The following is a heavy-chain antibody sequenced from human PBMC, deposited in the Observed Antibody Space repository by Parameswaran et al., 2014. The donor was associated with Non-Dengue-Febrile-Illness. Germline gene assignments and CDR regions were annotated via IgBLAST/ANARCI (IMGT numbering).Heavy chain of an antibody. Sequence: WVRQAPGQGLEWMGWMNPNSGNTGYAQKFQGRVTMTRNTSISTAYMELSSLRSEDTAVYYCARGSVSVWGQGTTVTVSS. J-gene: IGHJ6*02. D-gene: IGHD5/OR15-5a*01. V-gene: IGHV1-8*01. CDR2: MNPNSGNT. CDR3: ARGSVSV.